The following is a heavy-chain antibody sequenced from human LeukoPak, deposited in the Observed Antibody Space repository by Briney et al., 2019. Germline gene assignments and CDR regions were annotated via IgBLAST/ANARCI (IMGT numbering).Heavy chain of an antibody. CDR1: GFSVSDNY. CDR2: IYTGDKT. CDR3: ARGSPYYDSSGYYLNWFDP. J-gene: IGHJ5*02. Sequence: GGSLRLSCAASGFSVSDNYMSWVRQAPGKGLEWVSVIYTGDKTHYIDSVRGRFTISRHKSTNTLYLQMSSLRPEDTAVYFCARGSPYYDSSGYYLNWFDPWGQGTLVTVSS. V-gene: IGHV3-53*04. D-gene: IGHD3-22*01.